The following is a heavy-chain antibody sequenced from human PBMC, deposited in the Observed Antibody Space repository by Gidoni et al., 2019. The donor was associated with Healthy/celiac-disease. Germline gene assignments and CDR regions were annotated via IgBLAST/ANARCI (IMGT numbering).Heavy chain of an antibody. CDR3: ARDPYGDAFFDY. Sequence: EVQLVESGGGLVKPGGSLRLSCAASGFTFSSYSMNWVRQAPGKGLEWVSSISSSSSYIYYADSVKGRFTISRDNAKNSLYLQMNSLRAEDTAVYYCARDPYGDAFFDYWGQGTLVTVSS. CDR1: GFTFSSYS. CDR2: ISSSSSYI. J-gene: IGHJ4*02. V-gene: IGHV3-21*01. D-gene: IGHD4-17*01.